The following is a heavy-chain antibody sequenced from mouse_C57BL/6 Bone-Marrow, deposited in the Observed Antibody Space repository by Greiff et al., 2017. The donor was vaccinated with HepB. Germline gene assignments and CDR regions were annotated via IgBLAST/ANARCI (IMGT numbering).Heavy chain of an antibody. D-gene: IGHD2-1*01. J-gene: IGHJ3*01. CDR2: IDPSDSYT. CDR3: ARRDGNYGAWFAY. CDR1: GYTFTSYW. V-gene: IGHV1-69*01. Sequence: QVQLKESGAELVMPGASVKLSCKASGYTFTSYWMHWVKQRPGQGLEWIGEIDPSDSYTNYNQKFKGKSTLTVDKSSSTAYMQLSSLTSEDSAVYYCARRDGNYGAWFAYWGQGTLVTVSA.